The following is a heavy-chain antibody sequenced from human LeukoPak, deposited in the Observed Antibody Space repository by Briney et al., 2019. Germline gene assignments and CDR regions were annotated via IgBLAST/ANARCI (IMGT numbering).Heavy chain of an antibody. Sequence: GGSLRLSCAASGFSVSSNYMSWVRQAPGKGMECFSLIYSGGSTYYADSVNGRVTISRHNSKNTLYLQMNSLRAEDTSVYYCARESPPRYCSSTSCPRNDAFDIWGQGTMVTVSS. V-gene: IGHV3-53*04. D-gene: IGHD2-2*01. CDR2: IYSGGST. CDR1: GFSVSSNY. J-gene: IGHJ3*02. CDR3: ARESPPRYCSSTSCPRNDAFDI.